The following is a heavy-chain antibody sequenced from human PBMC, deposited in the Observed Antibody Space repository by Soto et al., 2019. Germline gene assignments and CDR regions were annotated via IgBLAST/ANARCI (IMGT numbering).Heavy chain of an antibody. D-gene: IGHD6-13*01. Sequence: ASVKLSCTESGYRFTSYYMHWVRQAPEQGLEWMGIINPNSGITNYAQNFQGRVTMTRDTSTSTVYMELSSLKSEDTAVYYCARSRGAAAGINWFDPWGQGTLVTVSS. CDR2: INPNSGIT. CDR3: ARSRGAAAGINWFDP. V-gene: IGHV1-46*03. J-gene: IGHJ5*02. CDR1: GYRFTSYY.